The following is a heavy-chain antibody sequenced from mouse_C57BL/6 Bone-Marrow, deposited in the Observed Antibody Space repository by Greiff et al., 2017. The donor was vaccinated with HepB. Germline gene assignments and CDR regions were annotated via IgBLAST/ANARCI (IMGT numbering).Heavy chain of an antibody. CDR3: ARLGYYGSSSMDD. Sequence: EVKLVEPGGGLVKPGGSLKLSCAASGFTFSDYGMHWVRQAPEKGLEWVAYISSGSSTIYYADTVKGRFTLTRDNAKNTLFLQMTSLTSEDTAMYDCARLGYYGSSSMDDWGQGTSVTVAS. V-gene: IGHV5-17*01. J-gene: IGHJ4*01. CDR1: GFTFSDYG. CDR2: ISSGSSTI. D-gene: IGHD1-1*01.